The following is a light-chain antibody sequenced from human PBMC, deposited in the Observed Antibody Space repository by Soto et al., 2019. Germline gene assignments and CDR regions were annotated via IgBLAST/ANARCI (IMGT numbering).Light chain of an antibody. Sequence: EIVLTQSPGTLSLSTGERATLSCRASHTISSSYLAWYQQKPGQAPRLLMYGISRRATGIPDRFSGSGSGTDFTLTITRLEPEDFAVYDCQQYVNSSPRTFGQGTKGEIQ. J-gene: IGKJ1*01. V-gene: IGKV3-20*01. CDR2: GIS. CDR3: QQYVNSSPRT. CDR1: HTISSSY.